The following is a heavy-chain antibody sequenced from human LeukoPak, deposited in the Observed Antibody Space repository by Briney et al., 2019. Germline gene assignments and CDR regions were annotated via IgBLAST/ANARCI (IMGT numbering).Heavy chain of an antibody. CDR1: GYTFTSYA. CDR3: ARSTTPILGPGAFDI. Sequence: ASVKVSCKASGYTFTSYAMNWGRQAPGQGLEWMGWINTNTGNPTYAQGFTGRFVFSLDTSVSTAYLQISSLKAEDTAVYYCARSTTPILGPGAFDIWGQGTMVTVSS. CDR2: INTNTGNP. D-gene: IGHD3-16*01. V-gene: IGHV7-4-1*02. J-gene: IGHJ3*02.